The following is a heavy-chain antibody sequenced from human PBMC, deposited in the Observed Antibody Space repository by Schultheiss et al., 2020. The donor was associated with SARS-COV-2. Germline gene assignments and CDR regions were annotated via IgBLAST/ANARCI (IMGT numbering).Heavy chain of an antibody. J-gene: IGHJ6*02. CDR2: IYSGGST. Sequence: GGSLRLSCAASGFTFTNYAMHWVRQAPGKGLEWVSVIYSGGSTYYADSVKGRFTISRDNSKNTLYLQMNSLRAEDTAVYYCARVRWLRDYYYYYGMDVWGQGTTVTVSS. CDR3: ARVRWLRDYYYYYGMDV. CDR1: GFTFTNYA. V-gene: IGHV3-NL1*01. D-gene: IGHD5-12*01.